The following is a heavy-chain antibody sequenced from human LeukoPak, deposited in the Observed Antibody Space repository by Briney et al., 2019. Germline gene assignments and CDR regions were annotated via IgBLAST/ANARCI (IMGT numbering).Heavy chain of an antibody. Sequence: SETLSLTCTVSGGSISSGGYYWSWIRQHPGKGLEWIGYIYHSGSTYYNPSLKSRVTISVDRSKNQFSLKLSSVTAADTAVYYCARGDPPPRRKGPAATCYGFDPWGQGTLVTVSS. CDR1: GGSISSGGYY. V-gene: IGHV4-31*03. J-gene: IGHJ5*02. D-gene: IGHD2-2*01. CDR2: IYHSGST. CDR3: ARGDPPPRRKGPAATCYGFDP.